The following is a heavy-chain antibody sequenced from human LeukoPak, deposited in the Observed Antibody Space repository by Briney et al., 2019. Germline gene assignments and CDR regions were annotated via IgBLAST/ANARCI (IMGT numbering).Heavy chain of an antibody. CDR2: IRSKADGGTP. V-gene: IGHV3-15*07. D-gene: IGHD3-3*01. CDR1: GFSFSDAW. J-gene: IGHJ4*02. Sequence: GGSLRLSCAASGFSFSDAWMNWVRQAPGKGLEWVGHIRSKADGGTPDYIAPVKGRFTISRDDSKDTLYLQMNSLRAEDTAVYYCARDRGFFNPPEYYFDYWGQGTLVTVSS. CDR3: ARDRGFFNPPEYYFDY.